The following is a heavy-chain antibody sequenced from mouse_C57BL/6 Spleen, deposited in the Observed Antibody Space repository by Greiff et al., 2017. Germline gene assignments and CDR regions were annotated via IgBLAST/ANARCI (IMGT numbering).Heavy chain of an antibody. J-gene: IGHJ2*01. Sequence: DVKLVESGGGLVKPGGSLKLSCAASGFTFSDYGMHWVRQAPEKGLEWVAYISSGSSTIYYADTVKGRFTISRDNAKNTLFLQMTSLRSEDTAMYYCARPGWDAYYFDYWGQGTTLTVSS. D-gene: IGHD4-1*01. CDR1: GFTFSDYG. V-gene: IGHV5-17*01. CDR2: ISSGSSTI. CDR3: ARPGWDAYYFDY.